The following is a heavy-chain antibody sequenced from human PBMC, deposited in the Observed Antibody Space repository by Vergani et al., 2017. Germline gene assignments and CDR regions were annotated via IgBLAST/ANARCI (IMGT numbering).Heavy chain of an antibody. Sequence: EVQLVESGGGLVQPGRSLRLSCAASGFTFDDYALHWVRPAPGKGLEWVSGISRNSGSIGYADSVKGRFTISRDNAKNSLYLQMNSLRAEDTALYYCAKDHYDFWSGYPNLSPFDLWGRGTLVTVSS. J-gene: IGHJ2*01. CDR3: AKDHYDFWSGYPNLSPFDL. V-gene: IGHV3-9*01. D-gene: IGHD3-3*01. CDR1: GFTFDDYA. CDR2: ISRNSGSI.